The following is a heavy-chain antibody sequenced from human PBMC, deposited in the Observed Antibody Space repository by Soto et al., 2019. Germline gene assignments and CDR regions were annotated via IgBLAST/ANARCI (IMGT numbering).Heavy chain of an antibody. CDR1: GGSISDDTYY. CDR2: IYYSGST. D-gene: IGHD5-18*01. J-gene: IGHJ5*02. V-gene: IGHV4-39*07. CDR3: ARLVWSYGTWFDP. Sequence: SETLSLTCTVSGGSISDDTYYWGWIRQPPGKGLEWIGYIYYSGSTNYNPSLKSRVTMSVDTSKNQLSLRLSSVTAADTAVYYCARLVWSYGTWFDPWGQGTLVTVSS.